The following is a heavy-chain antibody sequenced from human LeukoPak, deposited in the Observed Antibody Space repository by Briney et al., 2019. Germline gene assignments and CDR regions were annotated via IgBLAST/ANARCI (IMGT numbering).Heavy chain of an antibody. CDR2: IIHNGNT. J-gene: IGHJ5*02. Sequence: NSSETLSLTCAVYGGSFTNYYWTWIRQPPGKGLEWIGDIIHNGNTNYNPSLKSRVSMSVDRSKNEFSVRLTSVTAADTAVYYCARGGTMLRGLRGAFDPWGQGTLVTVSS. CDR1: GGSFTNYY. D-gene: IGHD3-10*01. V-gene: IGHV4-34*01. CDR3: ARGGTMLRGLRGAFDP.